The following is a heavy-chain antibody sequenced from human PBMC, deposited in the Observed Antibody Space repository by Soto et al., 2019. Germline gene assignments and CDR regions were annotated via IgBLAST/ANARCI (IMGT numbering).Heavy chain of an antibody. J-gene: IGHJ4*02. D-gene: IGHD2-15*01. CDR3: TTRIA. Sequence: EVQLVESGGGLVKPGESLRISCAASGFTLSNVWMSWVRQAPGRGLEWVGRISTRSDGGTTDYAAPVKGRFTISRDDSKNTLYLQMDSLKTEDTGMYYCTTRIAGGQGTRVTVSS. V-gene: IGHV3-15*01. CDR2: ISTRSDGGTT. CDR1: GFTLSNVW.